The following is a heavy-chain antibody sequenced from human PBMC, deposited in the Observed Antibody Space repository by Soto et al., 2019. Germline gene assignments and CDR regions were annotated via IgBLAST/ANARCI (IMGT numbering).Heavy chain of an antibody. CDR2: IDPSNSYT. CDR1: GYRFTSYW. CDR3: AFLDTSLDFDF. Sequence: GESLKISCKGCGYRFTSYWISWVRQMPGKGLEWMGRIDPSNSYTHYSPSFHGHVTISADNSISAAYLQWSNLRASDTAIYYCAFLDTSLDFDFWGQGTLVTVSS. D-gene: IGHD3-3*02. J-gene: IGHJ4*02. V-gene: IGHV5-10-1*01.